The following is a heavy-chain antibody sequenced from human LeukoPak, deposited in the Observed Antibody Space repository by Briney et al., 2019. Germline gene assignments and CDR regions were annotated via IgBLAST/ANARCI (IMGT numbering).Heavy chain of an antibody. J-gene: IGHJ4*02. CDR2: ISGTGGST. CDR1: GFTFAGSA. CDR3: AKDRGFSGSYYGSEF. V-gene: IGHV3-23*01. D-gene: IGHD1-26*01. Sequence: GESLRLSCAASGFTFAGSAMNWVRQAPGKGLEWVSAISGTGGSTYYADSVKGRFTISRDNSKNTLYLQMNSLRAEDTAMYYCAKDRGFSGSYYGSEFWGQGALVTVSS.